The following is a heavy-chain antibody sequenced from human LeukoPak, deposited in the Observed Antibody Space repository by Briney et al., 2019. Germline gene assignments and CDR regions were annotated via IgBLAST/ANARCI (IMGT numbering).Heavy chain of an antibody. Sequence: GGSLTLSFSPSGFTFSSYGLHSARQAPPKRLAWVASIWYEGSNKHYAACVKARFPLSRENCKNTLDLQMNSLRAEDTAVYYCAKDYLELNVDTAMGSFDYWGQGTLVTVSS. D-gene: IGHD5-18*01. CDR1: GFTFSSYG. V-gene: IGHV3-30*02. CDR2: IWYEGSNK. CDR3: AKDYLELNVDTAMGSFDY. J-gene: IGHJ4*02.